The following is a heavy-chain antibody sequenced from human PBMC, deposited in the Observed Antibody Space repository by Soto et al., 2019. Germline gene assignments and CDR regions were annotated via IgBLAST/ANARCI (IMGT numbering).Heavy chain of an antibody. CDR1: GFTFSSYG. V-gene: IGHV3-30*18. J-gene: IGHJ6*02. D-gene: IGHD4-17*01. CDR2: ISYDGSNK. Sequence: QVQLVESGGGVVQPGRSLRLSCAASGFTFSSYGMHWVRQAPGKGLEWVAVISYDGSNKYYADSVKGRFTISRDNSKDTLYLQMNSLRAEDTAVYYCAKDLAYGDYGGLSDYYYGMDVWGQGTTVTVSS. CDR3: AKDLAYGDYGGLSDYYYGMDV.